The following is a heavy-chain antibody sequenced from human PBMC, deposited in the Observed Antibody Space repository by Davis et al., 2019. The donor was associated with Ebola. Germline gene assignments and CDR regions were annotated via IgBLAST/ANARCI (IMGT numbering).Heavy chain of an antibody. CDR2: IWYDGSNK. CDR3: AREVMYYDSSGLDY. D-gene: IGHD3-22*01. J-gene: IGHJ4*02. CDR1: GFTFSSYG. Sequence: GGSLRLSCAASGFTFSSYGMHWVRQAPGKGLEWVAVIWYDGSNKYYADSVKGRFTISRDNSKNTLYLQMNSLRAEDTAVYYCAREVMYYDSSGLDYWGQGTLVTVSS. V-gene: IGHV3-33*01.